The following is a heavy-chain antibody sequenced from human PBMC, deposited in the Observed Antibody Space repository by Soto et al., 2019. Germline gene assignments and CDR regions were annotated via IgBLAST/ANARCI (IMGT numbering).Heavy chain of an antibody. V-gene: IGHV3-74*01. CDR1: GFTFSSYW. D-gene: IGHD2-15*01. J-gene: IGHJ5*02. CDR3: ARSIAAGVNWFDP. CDR2: INSDGSST. Sequence: EVQLVESGGGLVQPGGSLRLSCAASGFTFSSYWMHWVRQAPGKGLVWVSRINSDGSSTSYADSVKGRFTISRDNAKNTLYLQRHSLRAEDTAVYYCARSIAAGVNWFDPWGQGTLVTVSS.